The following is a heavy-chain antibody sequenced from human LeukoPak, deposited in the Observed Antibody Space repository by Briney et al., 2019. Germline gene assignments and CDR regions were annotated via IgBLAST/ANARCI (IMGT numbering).Heavy chain of an antibody. V-gene: IGHV3-74*01. Sequence: PGGSLRLSCAASGFTFSSYDMSWVRQAPGKGLVWVSRINGDGSSTNYADSVKGRFTISRDNSKNSLYLQMSSLRSEDTALYYCARESDSSGWYDSWGQGTLVTVSS. J-gene: IGHJ5*01. D-gene: IGHD3-22*01. CDR2: INGDGSST. CDR3: ARESDSSGWYDS. CDR1: GFTFSSYD.